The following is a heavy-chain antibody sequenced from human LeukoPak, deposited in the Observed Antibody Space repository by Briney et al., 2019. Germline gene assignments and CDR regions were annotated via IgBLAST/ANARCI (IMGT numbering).Heavy chain of an antibody. CDR2: IIPIFGTA. CDR1: GGTFSSYA. Sequence: GASVKVSCKASGGTFSSYAISWVRQAPGQGLEWMGGIIPIFGTANYAQKFQGRVTITADESTSTAYMELSSLRSEDTAVYYCARLPNTYYYGSGSDWSDPWGQGTLVTVSS. J-gene: IGHJ5*02. V-gene: IGHV1-69*13. D-gene: IGHD3-10*01. CDR3: ARLPNTYYYGSGSDWSDP.